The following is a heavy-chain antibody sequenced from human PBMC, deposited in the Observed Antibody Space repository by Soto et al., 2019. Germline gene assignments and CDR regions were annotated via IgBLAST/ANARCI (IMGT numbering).Heavy chain of an antibody. D-gene: IGHD1-1*01. Sequence: QVQLVESGGGVVQPGRSLRLSCAASGFSFSSYGMHWVRQAPGKGLEWVAMISYDGTDEYYADSVKGRFTISRDNSKNAVYLQMNSLRAEETAVYYCAKQESGWNDHFDYWGQGTLVTVSS. V-gene: IGHV3-30*18. CDR3: AKQESGWNDHFDY. CDR2: ISYDGTDE. J-gene: IGHJ4*02. CDR1: GFSFSSYG.